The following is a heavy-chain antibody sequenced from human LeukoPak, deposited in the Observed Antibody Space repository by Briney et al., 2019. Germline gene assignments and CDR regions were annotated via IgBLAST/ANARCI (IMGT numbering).Heavy chain of an antibody. D-gene: IGHD3-10*01. Sequence: GGSLRLSCAASGFSFSSYWMSWVRQAPGKGLEWVADIQENGGEKYYIDSVKGRFTISRDNAKNSLYLQMNSLRVEDTAVYYCARDRRYGSGNYFHYWYFDLWGRGTQVTVSS. CDR3: ARDRRYGSGNYFHYWYFDL. CDR1: GFSFSSYW. J-gene: IGHJ2*01. V-gene: IGHV3-7*04. CDR2: IQENGGEK.